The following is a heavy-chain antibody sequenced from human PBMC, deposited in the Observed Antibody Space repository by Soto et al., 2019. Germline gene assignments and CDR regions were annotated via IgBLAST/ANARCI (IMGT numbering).Heavy chain of an antibody. Sequence: QVQLVESGGGLVRPGGSLRLSCAASGFTFSDYYMNWIRQAPGKGLEWVSYITGSSDYTNYADSVKGRFTISRDNVKNSLYLQMNSLRADDTAVYYCAREYYSGMDVWGQGTTVTVSS. J-gene: IGHJ6*02. CDR2: ITGSSDYT. CDR3: AREYYSGMDV. CDR1: GFTFSDYY. V-gene: IGHV3-11*05.